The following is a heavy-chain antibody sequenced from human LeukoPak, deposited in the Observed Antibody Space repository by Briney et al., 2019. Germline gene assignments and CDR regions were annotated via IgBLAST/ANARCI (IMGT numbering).Heavy chain of an antibody. CDR2: IYYSGST. D-gene: IGHD3-22*01. V-gene: IGHV4-61*01. CDR3: ARVTGYMIEDYFDY. CDR1: GGSISSSSYY. J-gene: IGHJ4*02. Sequence: SETLSLTCTVSGGSISSSSYYWSWIRQPPGKGLEWIGYIYYSGSTNYNPSLKSRVTISVDTSKNQFSLKLRSVTAADTAVYYCARVTGYMIEDYFDYWGQGTLVTVSS.